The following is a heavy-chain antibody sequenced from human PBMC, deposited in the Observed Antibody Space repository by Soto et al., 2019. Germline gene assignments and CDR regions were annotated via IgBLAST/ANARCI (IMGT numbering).Heavy chain of an antibody. CDR1: GFTFSDST. CDR3: SRCSGSYCMDV. V-gene: IGHV3-73*02. CDR2: IRSEVYSYAT. J-gene: IGHJ6*02. Sequence: EVQLVESGGGLVQPGGSLKVSCAASGFTFSDSTIHWVRQASGKGLEWVGRIRSEVYSYATVCAASVKDRFTISRDDSKNTAYLQMNSLKIEDTAVYYCSRCSGSYCMDVSGQGTTVTVSS. D-gene: IGHD3-10*02.